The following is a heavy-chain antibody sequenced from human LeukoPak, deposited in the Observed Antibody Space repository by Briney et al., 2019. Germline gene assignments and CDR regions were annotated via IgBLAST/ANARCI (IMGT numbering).Heavy chain of an antibody. V-gene: IGHV4-39*01. CDR3: ARRFSGSPELDY. D-gene: IGHD1-26*01. CDR2: IYYTGST. J-gene: IGHJ4*02. CDR1: GGSISSSSYY. Sequence: SETLSLTCTVSGGSISSSSYYWGWIRQPPGKGLEWIGSIYYTGSTYYNPSLKSRVTVSVDTSKNQFSLNLRSVTAADTAVYYCARRFSGSPELDYWGQGTLVTVSS.